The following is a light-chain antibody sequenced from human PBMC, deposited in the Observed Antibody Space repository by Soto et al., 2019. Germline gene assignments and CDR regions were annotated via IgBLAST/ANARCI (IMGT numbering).Light chain of an antibody. CDR3: SSYTSSSTHWV. V-gene: IGLV2-14*01. CDR2: EVS. Sequence: QSVLTQPASVSGSPGQSITISCTGTSSDVSGYNYVSWYQQHPGKAPKLMIYEVSNRPSGVSNRFSGSKSGNTASLTISGLQAEDEADYYCSSYTSSSTHWVFGGGTKLTVL. J-gene: IGLJ3*02. CDR1: SSDVSGYNY.